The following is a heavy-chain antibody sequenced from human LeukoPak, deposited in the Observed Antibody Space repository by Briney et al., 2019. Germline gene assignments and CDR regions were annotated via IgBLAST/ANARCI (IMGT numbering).Heavy chain of an antibody. D-gene: IGHD2-2*01. CDR3: AREGRSSSWSYYFDY. J-gene: IGHJ4*02. Sequence: GRSLRLSCAASGFTLSSYGMHWVRQAPGKGLEWVAAIWHDGSNRYYADSVKGRFTISRDNSRKTVSLQMSSLGPEDTAVYYCAREGRSSSWSYYFDYWGQGTLVTVSS. CDR1: GFTLSSYG. V-gene: IGHV3-33*01. CDR2: IWHDGSNR.